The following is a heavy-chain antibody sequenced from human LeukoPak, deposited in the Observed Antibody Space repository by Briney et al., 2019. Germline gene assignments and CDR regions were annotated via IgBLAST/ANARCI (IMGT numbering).Heavy chain of an antibody. CDR3: AKGGISSASGLVF. J-gene: IGHJ4*02. CDR2: IGTSSDT. CDR1: GFTFRSSA. D-gene: IGHD3/OR15-3a*01. V-gene: IGHV3-23*01. Sequence: GGSPRLSCAASGFTFRSSAMTWVRRAPGKGLHWVSSIGTSSDTYYADSVKGRFTISRDDSQNTLYLQLNSLRAEDTGVYSCAKGGISSASGLVFWGQGTLVTVSS.